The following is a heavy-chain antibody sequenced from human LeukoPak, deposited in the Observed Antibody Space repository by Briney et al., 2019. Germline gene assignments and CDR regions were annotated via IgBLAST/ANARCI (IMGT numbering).Heavy chain of an antibody. CDR1: VGSISTYY. J-gene: IGHJ4*02. CDR2: IHYSGST. D-gene: IGHD4-17*01. Sequence: SETLSLTCTVSVGSISTYYWSWIRQPPGKGLEWIGYIHYSGSTNYNPSLKSRLTISVDTSKNEFSLKVNSVTAADTAVYFCARAHYGDYDSFWDYWGQGTLVTVSS. CDR3: ARAHYGDYDSFWDY. V-gene: IGHV4-59*01.